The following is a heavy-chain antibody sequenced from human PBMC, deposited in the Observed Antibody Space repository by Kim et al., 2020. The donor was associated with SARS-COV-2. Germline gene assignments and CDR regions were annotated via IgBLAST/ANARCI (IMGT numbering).Heavy chain of an antibody. J-gene: IGHJ4*01. Sequence: GGSLRLSCAASEFTVSSYAMHWVRQAPGKGLEWVAVISYDGSNKYYADSVKGRFTISRDNSKNTLYLQMNSRRAEDTAVYYCARTPSALHGIAAAAFDY. D-gene: IGHD6-13*01. CDR3: ARTPSALHGIAAAAFDY. CDR2: ISYDGSNK. CDR1: EFTVSSYA. V-gene: IGHV3-30*04.